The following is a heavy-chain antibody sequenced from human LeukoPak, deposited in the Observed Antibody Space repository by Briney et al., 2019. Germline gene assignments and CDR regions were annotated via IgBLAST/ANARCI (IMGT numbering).Heavy chain of an antibody. Sequence: ASVKVSCKASGYTFTSYGISWVRQAPGQGLEWMGWISAYNGNTNYAQKLQGRVTMTTDTSTSTAYMELRSLRSDDTAVYYCARDRQEYSSSSKSSKIDYWGQGTLVTVSS. CDR2: ISAYNGNT. CDR3: ARDRQEYSSSSKSSKIDY. V-gene: IGHV1-18*01. D-gene: IGHD6-6*01. J-gene: IGHJ4*02. CDR1: GYTFTSYG.